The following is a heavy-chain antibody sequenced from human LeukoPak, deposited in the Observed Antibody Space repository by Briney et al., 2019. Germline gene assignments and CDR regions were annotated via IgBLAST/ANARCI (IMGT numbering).Heavy chain of an antibody. CDR3: ARCYTYGTTWFGGLDV. V-gene: IGHV3-23*01. CDR1: GFTFSSSA. CDR2: TGVSGS. Sequence: GGSLRLSCAASGFTFSSSAMTWVRQALGKGLEWVSTTGVSGSYYADSVKGRFTISRDNSKNTLYLQMNSLRAEDTAVYYCARCYTYGTTWFGGLDVWGQGTTVTVSS. D-gene: IGHD3-10*01. J-gene: IGHJ6*02.